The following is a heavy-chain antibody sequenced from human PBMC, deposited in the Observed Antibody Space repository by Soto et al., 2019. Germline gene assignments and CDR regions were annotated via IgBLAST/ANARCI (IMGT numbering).Heavy chain of an antibody. D-gene: IGHD2-15*01. J-gene: IGHJ6*01. V-gene: IGHV4-39*01. CDR2: MFYSGLS. CDR1: GYSVSSSDYY. Sequence: PSETLSLTCSVSGYSVSSSDYYWAWIRQPPGKGLEWIGSMFYSGLSYYNPSLKSRVTLSADTSKNQFSVRLNSVTAADTAVYYCAPLTVSLSGPYGIHVLGQGTTVTVSS. CDR3: APLTVSLSGPYGIHV.